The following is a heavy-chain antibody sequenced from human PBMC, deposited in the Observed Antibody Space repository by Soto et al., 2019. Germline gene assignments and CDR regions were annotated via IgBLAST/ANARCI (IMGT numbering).Heavy chain of an antibody. CDR2: FNQSGDT. CDR1: GGSLSGYY. D-gene: IGHD1-26*01. Sequence: QVQLQQRGAGLLKPSETLSLTCAVYGGSLSGYYWSWIRQPPGKALEWIGEFNQSGDTNYNPSLKSRVSISADTSKNEVFLNLSSVTAADMAMYYCARHHVRGRTIAGAAEFWGQGTLVTVSS. V-gene: IGHV4-34*01. CDR3: ARHHVRGRTIAGAAEF. J-gene: IGHJ4*02.